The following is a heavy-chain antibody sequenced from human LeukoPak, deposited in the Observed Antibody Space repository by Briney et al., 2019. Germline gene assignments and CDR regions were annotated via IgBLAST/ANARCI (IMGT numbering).Heavy chain of an antibody. J-gene: IGHJ4*02. CDR3: ARGSYYYYYDSSGYEGTGFDY. CDR1: GFSFSTYS. V-gene: IGHV4-34*01. D-gene: IGHD3-22*01. CDR2: INHSGST. Sequence: PGGSLRLSCAASGFSFSTYSMNWVRQPPGKGLEWIGEINHSGSTNYNPSLKSRVTISVDTSKNQFSLKLSSVTAADTAVYYCARGSYYYYYDSSGYEGTGFDYWGQGTLVTVSS.